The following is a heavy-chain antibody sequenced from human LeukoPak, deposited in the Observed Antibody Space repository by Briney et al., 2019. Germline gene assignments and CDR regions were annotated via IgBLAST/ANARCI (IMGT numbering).Heavy chain of an antibody. V-gene: IGHV4-59*08. CDR1: GDSISSYY. D-gene: IGHD3-10*01. J-gene: IGHJ3*02. CDR2: IYYSGST. CDR3: ARRALSFGEPADAFDI. Sequence: PSETLSLTCTVSGDSISSYYWSWIRQPPGKGLEWIGYIYYSGSTNYNPSLKSRVTISVDTSKNQFSLKLSSVAAADTAVYYCARRALSFGEPADAFDIWGQGTMVTVSS.